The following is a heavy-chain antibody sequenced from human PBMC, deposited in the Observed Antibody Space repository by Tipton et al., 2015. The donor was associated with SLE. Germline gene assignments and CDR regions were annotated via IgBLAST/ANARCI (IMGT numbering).Heavy chain of an antibody. V-gene: IGHV4-39*07. D-gene: IGHD2-2*01. CDR3: ARGPYGPAASYDY. J-gene: IGHJ4*02. Sequence: TLSLTCTVSGGSISSSSYYWGWIRQAPGEGLEWIGRIYYSGSTYYNPSLKSRVTIAVDTSKNQFSLKLKSVSAADTAVYYCARGPYGPAASYDYWGQGSLVTVSS. CDR2: IYYSGST. CDR1: GGSISSSSYY.